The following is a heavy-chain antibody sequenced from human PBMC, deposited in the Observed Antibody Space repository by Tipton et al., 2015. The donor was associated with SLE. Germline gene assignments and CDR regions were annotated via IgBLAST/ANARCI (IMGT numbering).Heavy chain of an antibody. CDR2: MHHTGAT. V-gene: IGHV4-39*07. D-gene: IGHD3-3*02. Sequence: TLSLTCSVSGGSIRSSSFYWGWIRQPPGKGLEWIGSMHHTGATYSSPSLKSRVTLSLDKSQNQFSLKLTSVTAADTAVYYCARGPPFMEWERNWFDPWGQGTLVTVSS. J-gene: IGHJ5*02. CDR1: GGSIRSSSFY. CDR3: ARGPPFMEWERNWFDP.